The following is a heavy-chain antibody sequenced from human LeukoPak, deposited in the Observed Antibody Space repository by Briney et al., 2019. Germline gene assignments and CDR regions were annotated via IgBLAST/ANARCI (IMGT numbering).Heavy chain of an antibody. CDR3: ARLATRTKGDY. CDR1: GFTFSSWSMN. D-gene: IGHD5-12*01. Sequence: GSLRLSCAASGFTFSSWSMNWVRQPPGKGLEWIGSIYYSGSTYYNPSLKSRVTISVDTSKNQFSLKLSSVTAADTAVYYCARLATRTKGDYWGQGTLVTVSS. V-gene: IGHV4-39*01. CDR2: IYYSGST. J-gene: IGHJ4*02.